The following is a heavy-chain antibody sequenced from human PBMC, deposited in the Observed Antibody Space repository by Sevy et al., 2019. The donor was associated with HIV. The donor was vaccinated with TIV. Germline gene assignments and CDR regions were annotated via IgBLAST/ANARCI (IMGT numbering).Heavy chain of an antibody. J-gene: IGHJ5*02. V-gene: IGHV4-39*01. CDR1: GGYISSNNYY. D-gene: IGHD3-3*01. CDR2: IYYSGSA. Sequence: SETLSLTCTVSGGYISSNNYYWGWIRQPPGKGLEWIGSIYYSGSAYYNPSLKSRVTISVDTTKNQFSLKVSSVTAADTAVYYCARLTIFGVVINNWFDPWGQGTLVTVSS. CDR3: ARLTIFGVVINNWFDP.